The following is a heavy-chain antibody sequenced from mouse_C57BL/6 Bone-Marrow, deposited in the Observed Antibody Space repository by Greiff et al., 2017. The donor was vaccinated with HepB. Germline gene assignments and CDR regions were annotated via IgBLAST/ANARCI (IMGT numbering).Heavy chain of an antibody. V-gene: IGHV1-64*01. CDR1: GYTFTSYW. CDR2: IHPNSGST. CDR3: ARRGVREGYAMDY. J-gene: IGHJ4*01. Sequence: QVQLQQPGAELVKPGASVKLSCKASGYTFTSYWMHWVKQRPGQGLEWIGMIHPNSGSTNYNEKFKRKATLTVDKSSSTAYMQLSSLTSEDSAVYYCARRGVREGYAMDYWGQGTSVTVSS. D-gene: IGHD2-14*01.